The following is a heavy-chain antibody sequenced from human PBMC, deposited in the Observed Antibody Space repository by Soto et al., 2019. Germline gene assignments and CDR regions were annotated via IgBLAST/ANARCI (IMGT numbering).Heavy chain of an antibody. J-gene: IGHJ4*02. D-gene: IGHD6-13*01. CDR2: IHYSGTT. CDR3: AAGEASSRNLAPYYLDF. Sequence: PSETLSLTCTVSGGSMRNYFWTWIRQPPGKGLEWIWYIHYSGTTSFFPSYNPSLRSRVTISADTSKNQFSLKLLSVTTADTAVYFCAAGEASSRNLAPYYLDFWGQGTLVTVSS. V-gene: IGHV4-59*01. CDR1: GGSMRNYF.